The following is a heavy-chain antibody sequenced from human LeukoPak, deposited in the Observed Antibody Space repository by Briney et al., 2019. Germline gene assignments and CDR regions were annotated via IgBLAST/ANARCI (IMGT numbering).Heavy chain of an antibody. V-gene: IGHV3-23*01. Sequence: PGGSLRLSCAASGFTFSSYAMSWVRQAPGKGLEWVSAISGSGGSTYYADSVKGRFTISRDNAKNSLYLQMNSLRAEDAAVYYCAKFSYGDYVAWGQGTLVIVSS. CDR2: ISGSGGST. CDR3: AKFSYGDYVA. D-gene: IGHD4-17*01. CDR1: GFTFSSYA. J-gene: IGHJ5*02.